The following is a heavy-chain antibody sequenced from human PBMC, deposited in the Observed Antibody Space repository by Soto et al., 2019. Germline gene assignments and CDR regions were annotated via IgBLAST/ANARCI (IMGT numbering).Heavy chain of an antibody. J-gene: IGHJ4*02. Sequence: SETLSLTCTVSGGSISSGGYYWSWIRQHPGKGLEWIGDINHSGSTNYNPSLKSRVTISVDTPKNQFSLKLSSVTAADTAVYYCARVGKPAAQDYWGQGTLVTVSS. CDR1: GGSISSGGYY. V-gene: IGHV4-39*07. D-gene: IGHD6-13*01. CDR3: ARVGKPAAQDY. CDR2: INHSGST.